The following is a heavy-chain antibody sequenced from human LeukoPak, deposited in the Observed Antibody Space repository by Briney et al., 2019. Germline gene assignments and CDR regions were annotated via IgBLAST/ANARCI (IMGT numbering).Heavy chain of an antibody. CDR2: ISGSGGST. D-gene: IGHD4-17*01. V-gene: IGHV3-23*01. Sequence: PGGSLRLSCAASGFTFSSYAMSWVRQAPGKGLEWVSAISGSGGSTYYADSVKGRFTISRDNSKNTLYLQMNSLRAKDTAVYYCAKPTANYGDYYTGWGQGTLVTVSS. J-gene: IGHJ4*02. CDR3: AKPTANYGDYYTG. CDR1: GFTFSSYA.